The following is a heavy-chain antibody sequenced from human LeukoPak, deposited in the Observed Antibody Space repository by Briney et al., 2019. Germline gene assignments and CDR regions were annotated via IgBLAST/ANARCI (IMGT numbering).Heavy chain of an antibody. D-gene: IGHD2-2*01. Sequence: ASVKISCKASGYTFTSDAMHCVRQAPGQRLEWMGWVNAGNGNTKYSQKFQGRVTITRDTSASTAYMELSSLRSEDTAVYYCARTVVVVPAATDYFDYWGQGTLVTASS. V-gene: IGHV1-3*01. CDR1: GYTFTSDA. CDR3: ARTVVVVPAATDYFDY. CDR2: VNAGNGNT. J-gene: IGHJ4*02.